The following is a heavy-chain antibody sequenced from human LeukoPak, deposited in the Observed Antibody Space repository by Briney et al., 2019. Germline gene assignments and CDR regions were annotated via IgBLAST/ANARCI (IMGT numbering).Heavy chain of an antibody. J-gene: IGHJ4*02. Sequence: SETLSLTCTVSGDSISSYYWSRIRQPPGKGLEWIGYIYYSGSTNYNPSLKSRVTISVDASKNQFSLELSSVTAADTAVYYCARGRQLVTDYWGQGTLVTVSS. D-gene: IGHD6-6*01. CDR3: ARGRQLVTDY. V-gene: IGHV4-59*01. CDR1: GDSISSYY. CDR2: IYYSGST.